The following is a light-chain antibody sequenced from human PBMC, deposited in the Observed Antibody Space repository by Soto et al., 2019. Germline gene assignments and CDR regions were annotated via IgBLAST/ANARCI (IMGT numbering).Light chain of an antibody. Sequence: IHRTHSPSTVSASVGYRVTITFRASQSISRWLAWYQQKPGKAPKLLIYDVSSLQSGVPSRFSGSGSGTEFTLTISSLQPDDIATYYCQQYDTYWTFGQGTKVDIK. CDR2: DVS. CDR3: QQYDTYWT. CDR1: QSISRW. J-gene: IGKJ1*01. V-gene: IGKV1-5*01.